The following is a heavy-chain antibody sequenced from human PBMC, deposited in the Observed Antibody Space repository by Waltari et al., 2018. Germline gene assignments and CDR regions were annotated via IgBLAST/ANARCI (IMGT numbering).Heavy chain of an antibody. CDR1: GFTVSRFY. D-gene: IGHD2-15*01. CDR2: IYSGGDT. Sequence: VHVEESGGGLMQPGGSLRLSCAASGFTVSRFYLAWVRQAPGKGLEWVSLIYSGGDTYYADSGKGRFTISRDNSKNMVFLQMNSLRADDTAVYYCARETGVAVAGYGLDIWGQGTTVTVSS. J-gene: IGHJ6*02. V-gene: IGHV3-53*01. CDR3: ARETGVAVAGYGLDI.